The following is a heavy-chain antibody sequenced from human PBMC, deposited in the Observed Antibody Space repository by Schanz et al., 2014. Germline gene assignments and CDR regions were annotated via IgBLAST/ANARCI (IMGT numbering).Heavy chain of an antibody. V-gene: IGHV3-30*18. CDR3: AKIGYGGLLNYYIDH. Sequence: VQVVESGGGVVQPGTSLRLSCTISGFSFSRYGMHWVRQAPGKGLEWVAVISSDETVTYYVDSVKGRFTISRDNSKNTLYLQMSSLKTEDTAVYYCAKIGYGGLLNYYIDHWGQGTLVTVSS. CDR2: ISSDETVT. D-gene: IGHD3-16*01. CDR1: GFSFSRYG. J-gene: IGHJ4*02.